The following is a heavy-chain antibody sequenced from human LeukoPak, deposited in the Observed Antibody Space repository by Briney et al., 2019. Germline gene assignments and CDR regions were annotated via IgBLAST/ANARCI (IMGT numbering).Heavy chain of an antibody. CDR2: ISSSSSYI. CDR1: GFTFSSYS. D-gene: IGHD3-10*01. J-gene: IGHJ6*02. CDR3: ARSYGSGSYYRPSGIPLLHDV. Sequence: PGGSLRLSCAASGFTFSSYSMNWVRQAPGKGLEWVSSISSSSSYIYYADSVKGRFTISRDNAKNSLYLQMNSLRAEDTAVYYCARSYGSGSYYRPSGIPLLHDVWGQGTTVTVSS. V-gene: IGHV3-21*01.